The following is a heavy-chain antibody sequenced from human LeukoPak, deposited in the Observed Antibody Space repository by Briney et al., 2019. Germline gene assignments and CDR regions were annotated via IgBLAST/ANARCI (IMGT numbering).Heavy chain of an antibody. CDR1: GGSFSGYY. CDR2: VNHGGST. J-gene: IGHJ6*02. V-gene: IGHV4-34*01. CDR3: ARVSIVYGMDV. Sequence: SETLSLTRALYGGSFSGYYWSWIRQPPRKGLEWIGEVNHGGSTNYSPSLKSRVTISLDTSKSQFSLKLTSVTAADTAVYYCARVSIVYGMDVWGQGTAVTV. D-gene: IGHD3-3*02.